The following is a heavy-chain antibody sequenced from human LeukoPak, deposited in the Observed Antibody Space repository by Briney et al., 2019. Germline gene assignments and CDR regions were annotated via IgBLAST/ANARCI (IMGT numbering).Heavy chain of an antibody. CDR3: ARDPPSWAGPFDY. CDR1: GFTLSSYW. Sequence: GGSLRLSCAASGFTLSSYWMSWVRQAPGKGLEWVANIKQDGSEKYYVDSVKGRFTISRDNAKNSLYLQINSLRAEDTAVYYCARDPPSWAGPFDYWGQGTLDTVSS. J-gene: IGHJ4*02. D-gene: IGHD6-19*01. CDR2: IKQDGSEK. V-gene: IGHV3-7*01.